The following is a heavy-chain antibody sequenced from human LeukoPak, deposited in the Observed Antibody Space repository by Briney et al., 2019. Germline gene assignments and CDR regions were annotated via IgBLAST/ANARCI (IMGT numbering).Heavy chain of an antibody. CDR2: IYYSGST. J-gene: IGHJ4*02. CDR1: GGSISSSSYY. D-gene: IGHD3-10*01. V-gene: IGHV4-39*07. Sequence: SETLSLTCTVSGGSISSSSYYWGWIRQPPGKGLEWIGSIYYSGSTYYNPSLKSRVTISVDTSKNQFSLKLSSVTAADTAVYYCARDGRGAHDFDYWGQGTLVTVSS. CDR3: ARDGRGAHDFDY.